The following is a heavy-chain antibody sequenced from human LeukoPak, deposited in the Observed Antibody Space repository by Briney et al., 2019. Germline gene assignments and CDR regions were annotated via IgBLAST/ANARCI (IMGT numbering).Heavy chain of an antibody. CDR1: GGSISSGDYY. CDR2: INHSGST. CDR3: ARGRVGGGDCYSCYYYYYGMDV. D-gene: IGHD2-21*02. J-gene: IGHJ6*02. V-gene: IGHV4-30-4*01. Sequence: PSQTLSLTCTVSGGSISSGDYYWSWIRQPPGKGLEWIGEINHSGSTNYNPSLKSRVTISVDTSKNQFSLKLSSVTAADTAVYYCARGRVGGGDCYSCYYYYYGMDVWGQGTTVTVSS.